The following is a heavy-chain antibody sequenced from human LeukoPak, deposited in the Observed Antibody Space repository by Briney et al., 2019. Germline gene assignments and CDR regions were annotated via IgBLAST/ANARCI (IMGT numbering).Heavy chain of an antibody. J-gene: IGHJ4*02. V-gene: IGHV3-21*01. D-gene: IGHD3-10*01. CDR1: GFTFSSYS. Sequence: GGSLRLSCAASGFTFSSYSMNWVRQAPGKGLEWVSSISSSSSYIYYADSVKGRFTISRDNAKNSLYLQMNSLRAEDTAVYYRARAGGITMVRGEYYFDYWGQGTLVTVSS. CDR2: ISSSSSYI. CDR3: ARAGGITMVRGEYYFDY.